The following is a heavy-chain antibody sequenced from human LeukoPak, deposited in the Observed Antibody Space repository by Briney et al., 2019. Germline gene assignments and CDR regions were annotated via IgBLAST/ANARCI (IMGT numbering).Heavy chain of an antibody. V-gene: IGHV3-7*03. CDR2: IKEDGSVK. D-gene: IGHD6-19*01. CDR1: GFTFSSSA. J-gene: IGHJ4*02. CDR3: ARDSTWLLDY. Sequence: GGSLRLSCAASGFTFSSSAMSWVRQSPGKGLEWVANIKEDGSVKYYVDSVKGRFTISRDNTKNALYLQMNSLRADDTAVYFCARDSTWLLDYWGQGTLITVSS.